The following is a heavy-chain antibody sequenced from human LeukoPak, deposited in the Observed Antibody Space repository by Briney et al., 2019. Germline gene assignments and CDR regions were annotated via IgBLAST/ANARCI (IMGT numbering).Heavy chain of an antibody. J-gene: IGHJ4*02. CDR1: NGSMSMYY. CDR2: IYYSGST. V-gene: IGHV4-59*01. Sequence: SETLSLTCTVSNGSMSMYYWSWIRQPPGQGLEWIGYIYYSGSTNYSPSLKSRVTLSIDTSRNQFYLQLSSLTAADTAVYYCARLRDSGSYYSPLDFWGQGALVTVSS. D-gene: IGHD1-26*01. CDR3: ARLRDSGSYYSPLDF.